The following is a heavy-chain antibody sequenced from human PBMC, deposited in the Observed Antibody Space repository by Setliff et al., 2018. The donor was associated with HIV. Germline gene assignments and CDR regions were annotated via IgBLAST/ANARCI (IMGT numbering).Heavy chain of an antibody. D-gene: IGHD4-17*01. CDR1: GYTFTDYY. Sequence: GASVKVSCKASGYTFTDYYVHWVRQAPGQGLEWMGWINPSSGGTNYAQTFQGRVTMTRDTSITTAYLDLTSLRSDDTAVYYCARVAGTTYYDYYHMDVWGEGSTVTVSS. J-gene: IGHJ6*03. CDR2: INPSSGGT. CDR3: ARVAGTTYYDYYHMDV. V-gene: IGHV1-2*02.